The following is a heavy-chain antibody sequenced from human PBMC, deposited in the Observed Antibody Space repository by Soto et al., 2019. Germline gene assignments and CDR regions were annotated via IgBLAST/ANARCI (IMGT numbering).Heavy chain of an antibody. CDR2: IIPIFGTA. Sequence: VASVKVSCKASGGTFSSYAISWVRQAPGQGLEWMGGIIPIFGTANYAQKFQGRVTITADESTSTAYMELSSLRSEDTAVYYCARDVKEGYCSSTSCPVRNYGMDVWGQGTTVTVSS. D-gene: IGHD2-2*01. V-gene: IGHV1-69*13. J-gene: IGHJ6*02. CDR3: ARDVKEGYCSSTSCPVRNYGMDV. CDR1: GGTFSSYA.